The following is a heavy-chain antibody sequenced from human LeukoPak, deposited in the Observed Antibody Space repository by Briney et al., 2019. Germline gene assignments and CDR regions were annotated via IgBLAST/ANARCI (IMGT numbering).Heavy chain of an antibody. J-gene: IGHJ6*04. Sequence: PSETLSLTCTVSGGSISSGDYYWSWIRQPPGKGLEWIGYIYYSGSTYYNPSLKSRVTISVDTSKNHFSLKLSSVTAADTAVYYCARGRGAYYYDSSASSGMDVWGKGTTVTVSS. V-gene: IGHV4-30-4*08. CDR3: ARGRGAYYYDSSASSGMDV. CDR1: GGSISSGDYY. D-gene: IGHD3-22*01. CDR2: IYYSGST.